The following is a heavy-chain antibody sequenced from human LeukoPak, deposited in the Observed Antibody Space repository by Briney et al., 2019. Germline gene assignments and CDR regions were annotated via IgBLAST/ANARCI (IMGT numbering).Heavy chain of an antibody. CDR2: VDPEDGEI. CDR1: GYTLTELS. D-gene: IGHD1-26*01. Sequence: ASVKVSCKVSGYTLTELSMHWVRQAPGKGLEWMGGVDPEDGEIIYAQKFQGRVTMTEDTSTDTAYMELSSLRPEDTAVYYCAIDVGELLTYWGQGTLVTVSS. V-gene: IGHV1-24*01. J-gene: IGHJ4*02. CDR3: AIDVGELLTY.